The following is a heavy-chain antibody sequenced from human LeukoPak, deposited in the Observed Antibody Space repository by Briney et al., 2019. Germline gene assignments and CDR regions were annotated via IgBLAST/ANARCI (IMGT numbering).Heavy chain of an antibody. Sequence: SETLSLNCTVSGASVSSHHWSWIRQPAGKGLEYIGRLYTSGSTNYNPSLKSRVTISVDTSKNQFSLKLSSVTVADTAVYYCARDHESLTDAFDIWGQGTMVTVSS. J-gene: IGHJ3*02. CDR1: GASVSSHH. V-gene: IGHV4-4*07. CDR3: ARDHESLTDAFDI. D-gene: IGHD7-27*01. CDR2: LYTSGST.